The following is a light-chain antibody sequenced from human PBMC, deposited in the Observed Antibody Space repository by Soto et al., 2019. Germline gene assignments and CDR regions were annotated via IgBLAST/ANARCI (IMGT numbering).Light chain of an antibody. J-gene: IGKJ1*01. CDR2: GAS. V-gene: IGKV3-15*01. CDR1: QSVSSN. CDR3: QQDSTYAPST. Sequence: EIVMTQYTETLSVSPGERATLSCRASQSVSSNLAWYQQKPGQAPRLLIYGASTRATGIPARFSGSGSGTEFTLTISSLQPDDFATYYCQQDSTYAPSTFGQVTNV.